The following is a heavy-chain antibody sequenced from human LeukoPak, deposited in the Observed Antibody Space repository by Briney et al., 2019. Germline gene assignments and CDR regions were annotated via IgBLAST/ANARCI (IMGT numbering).Heavy chain of an antibody. V-gene: IGHV3-30-3*01. CDR1: GFTFSSYA. D-gene: IGHD3-10*01. Sequence: GGSLRLSCAASGFTFSSYAMHWVRQAPGKGLEWVAVISYDGSNKYYADSVKGRFTISRDNSKNTLYLQMNSLRAEDTAVYYCARVGNGSGYLKAFDYWGQGTLVTVSS. J-gene: IGHJ4*02. CDR3: ARVGNGSGYLKAFDY. CDR2: ISYDGSNK.